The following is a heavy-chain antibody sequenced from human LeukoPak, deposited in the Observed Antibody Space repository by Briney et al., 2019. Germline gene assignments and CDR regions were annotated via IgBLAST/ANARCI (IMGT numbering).Heavy chain of an antibody. Sequence: SETLSLTCAVSGGSISSGGYSWSWIRQPPGKGLEWIGYIYHSGSTYYNPSLKSRVTISVDRSKNQFSLKLSSVTAADTAVYYCARALRATISGPWGQGTLVTVSS. V-gene: IGHV4-30-2*01. J-gene: IGHJ5*02. CDR1: GGSISSGGYS. CDR3: ARALRATISGP. D-gene: IGHD5-12*01. CDR2: IYHSGST.